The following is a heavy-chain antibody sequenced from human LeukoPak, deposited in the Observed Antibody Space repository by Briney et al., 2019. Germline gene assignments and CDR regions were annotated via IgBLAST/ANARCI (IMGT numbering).Heavy chain of an antibody. V-gene: IGHV4-34*01. CDR3: ARGDRYYDILTGYYNQYNWFDP. CDR2: INHSGST. Sequence: PGGSLRLSCAASGFTFSSYNMNWVRQPPGKGLEWIGEINHSGSTNYNPSLKSRVTISVDTSKNQFSLKLSSVTAADTAVYYCARGDRYYDILTGYYNQYNWFDPWGQGTLVTVSS. J-gene: IGHJ5*02. CDR1: GFTFSSYN. D-gene: IGHD3-9*01.